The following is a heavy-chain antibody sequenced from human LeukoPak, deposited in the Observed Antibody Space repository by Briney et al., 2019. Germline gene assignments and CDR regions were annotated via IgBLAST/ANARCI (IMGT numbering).Heavy chain of an antibody. J-gene: IGHJ3*02. Sequence: PGRSLRLSCAASGFTFSSYGMHWVRQAPGKGLEWVAVIWYDGSNKYYADSVKGRFTISRDNSKNTLYLQMNSLRAEDTAVYYCARGHPHEYYFDSSGYTDAFDIWGQGTMVTVSS. CDR2: IWYDGSNK. D-gene: IGHD3-22*01. V-gene: IGHV3-33*01. CDR1: GFTFSSYG. CDR3: ARGHPHEYYFDSSGYTDAFDI.